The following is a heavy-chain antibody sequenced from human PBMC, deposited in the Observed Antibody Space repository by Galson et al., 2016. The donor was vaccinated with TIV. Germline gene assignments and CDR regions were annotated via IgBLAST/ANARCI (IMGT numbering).Heavy chain of an antibody. J-gene: IGHJ3*02. CDR1: GGSSSDYY. Sequence: TLSLTCAVYGGSSSDYYWSWIRQPPGKGLEWIGEINHSGHTHHNPSLKSRVTISLDTSKNQFSLTLTSVTAADTALFYCARVRRGNVGVVDATDAFDIWDQGTMVTVSS. CDR3: ARVRRGNVGVVDATDAFDI. CDR2: INHSGHT. D-gene: IGHD2-15*01. V-gene: IGHV4-34*01.